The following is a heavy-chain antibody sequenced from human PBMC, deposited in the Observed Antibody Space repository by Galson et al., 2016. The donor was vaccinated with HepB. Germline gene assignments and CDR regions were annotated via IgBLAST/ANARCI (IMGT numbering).Heavy chain of an antibody. V-gene: IGHV3-53*01. J-gene: IGHJ3*02. D-gene: IGHD1-1*01. CDR2: IFGGGAT. CDR1: GLTVSDSY. CDR3: ARGTAVLAGDAFDI. Sequence: SLRLSCAASGLTVSDSYMGWVRQAPGKGLIWVSVIFGGGATYYADSAKGRFTISRDSSKNTLNLQMNSLRAEDTAVYYCARGTAVLAGDAFDIWGQGTLVTVSS.